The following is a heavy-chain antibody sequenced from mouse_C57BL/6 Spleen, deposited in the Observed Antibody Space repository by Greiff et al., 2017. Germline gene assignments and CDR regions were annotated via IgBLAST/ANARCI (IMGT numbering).Heavy chain of an antibody. J-gene: IGHJ2*01. Sequence: VQLQQSGAELVRPGTSVKVSCKASGYAFTNYLIEWVKQRPGQGLEWIGVINPGSGGTNYNKKFKGKATLTADKSSSTAFMQLSSLTSEDSAVYFCARSGHYFDYWGQGTTLTVSS. CDR1: GYAFTNYL. CDR3: ARSGHYFDY. V-gene: IGHV1-54*01. D-gene: IGHD3-1*01. CDR2: INPGSGGT.